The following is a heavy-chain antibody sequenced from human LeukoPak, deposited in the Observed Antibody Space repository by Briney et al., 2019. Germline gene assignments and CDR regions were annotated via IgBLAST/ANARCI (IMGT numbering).Heavy chain of an antibody. CDR3: ARSETTVTPPYYFDY. J-gene: IGHJ4*02. Sequence: SETLSLTCAVSGGSISSGGYSWSWIRQPPGKGLEWIGYIYHSGSTYYNPSLKSRVTISVDRSKDQFSLKLGSVTAADTAVYYCARSETTVTPPYYFDYWGQGTLVTVSS. V-gene: IGHV4-30-2*01. CDR1: GGSISSGGYS. D-gene: IGHD4-17*01. CDR2: IYHSGST.